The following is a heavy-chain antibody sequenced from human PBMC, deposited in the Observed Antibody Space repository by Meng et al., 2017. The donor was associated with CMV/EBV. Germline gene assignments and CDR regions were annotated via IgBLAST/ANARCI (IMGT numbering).Heavy chain of an antibody. Sequence: QGPPAEWDECVWRPSETLSVSCGVYGGSFSGYYWSWIRQPPGKGLEWIGEINHSGSTNYNPSLKSRVTISVDTSKNQFSLKLSSVTAADTAVYYCARGGIAAAGPFDYWGQGTLVTVSS. CDR3: ARGGIAAAGPFDY. J-gene: IGHJ4*02. D-gene: IGHD6-13*01. V-gene: IGHV4-34*01. CDR1: GGSFSGYY. CDR2: INHSGST.